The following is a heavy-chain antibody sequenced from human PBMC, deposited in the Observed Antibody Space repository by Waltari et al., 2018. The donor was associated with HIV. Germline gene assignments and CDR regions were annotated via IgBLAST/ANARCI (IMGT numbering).Heavy chain of an antibody. D-gene: IGHD2-2*01. Sequence: EVQLVESGGGLVQPGGSLRLSCAASGFTFSDHYMDWVRQAPGKGLEWVGRTRNKANSYTTEYAASVKGRFTISRDDSKNSLYLQMNSLKTEDTAVYYCARARWVRYCSSTSADCGYGMDVWGQGTTVTVSS. CDR3: ARARWVRYCSSTSADCGYGMDV. V-gene: IGHV3-72*01. J-gene: IGHJ6*02. CDR1: GFTFSDHY. CDR2: TRNKANSYTT.